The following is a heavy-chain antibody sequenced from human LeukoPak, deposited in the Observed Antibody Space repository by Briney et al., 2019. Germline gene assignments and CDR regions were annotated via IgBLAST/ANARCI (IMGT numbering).Heavy chain of an antibody. CDR3: ATEGYYGGMGAFDI. J-gene: IGHJ3*02. D-gene: IGHD3-22*01. Sequence: GASVKVSCKASGYTFTGYYMHWVRQAPGQGLEWMGWINPNSGGTNYAQKFQGRVTMTRDTSTSTAYMELSRLRSDDTAVYYCATEGYYGGMGAFDIWGQGTMVTVSS. CDR2: INPNSGGT. V-gene: IGHV1-2*02. CDR1: GYTFTGYY.